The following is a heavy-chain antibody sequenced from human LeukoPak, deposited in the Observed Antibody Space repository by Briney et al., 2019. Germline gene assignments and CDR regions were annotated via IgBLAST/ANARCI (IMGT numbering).Heavy chain of an antibody. CDR1: GYTFTSYY. V-gene: IGHV1-2*02. Sequence: ASVKVSCKASGYTFTSYYMNWVRQAPGQGLEWMGIINPSSGGTNYAQKFQGRVTMTRDTSISTAYMELSELRSDDTAVYYCAGQKDPRPIDYWGQGTLITVSS. CDR2: INPSSGGT. CDR3: AGQKDPRPIDY. J-gene: IGHJ4*02.